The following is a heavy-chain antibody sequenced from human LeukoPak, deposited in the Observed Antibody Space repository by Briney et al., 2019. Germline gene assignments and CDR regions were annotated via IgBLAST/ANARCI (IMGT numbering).Heavy chain of an antibody. Sequence: PSETLSLTCTVSGGSISSSSYYWGWIRQPPGKGLEWIGSIYYSGSTYYNPSLKSRVTISVDTSKNQFSLKLSSVTAADTAVYYCARPRNHFGAVLGWFDPWGQGTLVTVSS. D-gene: IGHD3-3*01. CDR3: ARPRNHFGAVLGWFDP. J-gene: IGHJ5*02. CDR1: GGSISSSSYY. V-gene: IGHV4-39*01. CDR2: IYYSGST.